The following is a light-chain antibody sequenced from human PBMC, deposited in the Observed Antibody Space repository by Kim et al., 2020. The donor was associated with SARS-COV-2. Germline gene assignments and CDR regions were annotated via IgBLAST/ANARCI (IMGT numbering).Light chain of an antibody. CDR2: KAS. J-gene: IGKJ1*01. V-gene: IGKV1-5*03. CDR3: QQYNSYSET. Sequence: ASVGDRVTITCRASQSISSWLTWYQQKPGKAPKLLIYKASSLESGVPSRFSGSGSGTEFTLTISSLQPDDFATYYCQQYNSYSETFGQGTKVDIK. CDR1: QSISSW.